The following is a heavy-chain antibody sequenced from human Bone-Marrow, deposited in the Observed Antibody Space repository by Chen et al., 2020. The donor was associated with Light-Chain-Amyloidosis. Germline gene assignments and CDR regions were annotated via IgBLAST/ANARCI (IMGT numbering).Heavy chain of an antibody. CDR1: GFTFSSYA. CDR3: AKDFRVGATWIGDGWFDP. J-gene: IGHJ5*02. V-gene: IGHV3-23*01. Sequence: EVQLLESGGGLVQPGGSLRLSCPASGFTFSSYAMSWVRQAPGKGLEWVSAISGSGGSTYYADSVKGRFTISRDNSKNTLYLQMNSLRAEDTAVYYCAKDFRVGATWIGDGWFDPWGQGTLVTVSS. CDR2: ISGSGGST. D-gene: IGHD1-26*01.